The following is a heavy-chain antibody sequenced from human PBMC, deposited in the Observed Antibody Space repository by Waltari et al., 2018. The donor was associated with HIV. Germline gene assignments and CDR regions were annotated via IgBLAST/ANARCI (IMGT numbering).Heavy chain of an antibody. Sequence: QVQLVQSGAEVKKPGASVKVSCKASGYTFISYYMHWVRQAPGQGLEWMGIINPSGNSTSYVQKFQVRLTMTRDTSTSTVYMELSSLRSEDTAVYYCARAPCSGGSCRLFDYWGQGTLVTVSS. J-gene: IGHJ4*02. D-gene: IGHD2-15*01. CDR3: ARAPCSGGSCRLFDY. CDR2: INPSGNST. V-gene: IGHV1-46*01. CDR1: GYTFISYY.